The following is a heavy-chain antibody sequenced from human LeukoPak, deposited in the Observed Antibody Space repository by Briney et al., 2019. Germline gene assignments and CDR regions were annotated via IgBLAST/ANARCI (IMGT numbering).Heavy chain of an antibody. CDR3: ARDVDRSDY. Sequence: PSETLSLTCSVSSFSISSGHYWGWIRQPPGKGLEWIGSIYHSGPTYYNPSLKSRVTISVDTSKNHFSLTLTSVTAADTAVYYCARDVDRSDYWGQGTLVTVSS. J-gene: IGHJ4*02. V-gene: IGHV4-38-2*02. CDR1: SFSISSGHY. CDR2: IYHSGPT. D-gene: IGHD3/OR15-3a*01.